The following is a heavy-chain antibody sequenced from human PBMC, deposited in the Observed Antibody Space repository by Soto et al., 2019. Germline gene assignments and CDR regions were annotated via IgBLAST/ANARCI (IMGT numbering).Heavy chain of an antibody. Sequence: PGGSLRLSCAASGFTFSSYGMHWVRQAPGKGLEWVAVIWYDGSNKYYAYSVKGRFTISRDNSKNTLYLQMNSLRAEDTAVYYCARVSQLLYDSSGYVLDYWGQGTLVTVSS. V-gene: IGHV3-33*01. J-gene: IGHJ4*02. CDR3: ARVSQLLYDSSGYVLDY. CDR1: GFTFSSYG. D-gene: IGHD3-22*01. CDR2: IWYDGSNK.